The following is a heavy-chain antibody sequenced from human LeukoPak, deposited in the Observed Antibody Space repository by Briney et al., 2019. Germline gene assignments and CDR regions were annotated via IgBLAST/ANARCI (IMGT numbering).Heavy chain of an antibody. CDR2: LSGGGGNT. J-gene: IGHJ4*02. Sequence: GGSLRLSCTASGFTFSSYAMRWVRQAPGKGLEWVSALSGGGGNTYYADSVKGRFTISRDNSKNTLYLQMNSLRAEDTAKYYCAKVASLCTSTSCVRGGFDYWGQGTLVTVSS. D-gene: IGHD2-2*01. CDR1: GFTFSSYA. CDR3: AKVASLCTSTSCVRGGFDY. V-gene: IGHV3-23*01.